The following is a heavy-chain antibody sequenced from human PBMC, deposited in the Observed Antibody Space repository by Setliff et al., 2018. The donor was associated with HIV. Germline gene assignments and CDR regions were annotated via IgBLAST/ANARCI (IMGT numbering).Heavy chain of an antibody. CDR3: ARGYYNFWSGYYDSRFPNPIDAFDI. Sequence: ASVTVSCKASGYTFSGYGTRWVRQAPGKGVEWMGWISPYNGTTNYAQKLQGRVTMTTDTSTSTAYMELRSLRSDDTAVYYGARGYYNFWSGYYDSRFPNPIDAFDICGQVTMVTVSS. CDR1: GYTFSGYG. J-gene: IGHJ3*02. CDR2: ISPYNGTT. D-gene: IGHD3-3*01. V-gene: IGHV1-18*01.